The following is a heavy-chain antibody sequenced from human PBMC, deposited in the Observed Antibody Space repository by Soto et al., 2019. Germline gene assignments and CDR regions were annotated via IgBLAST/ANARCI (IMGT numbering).Heavy chain of an antibody. CDR1: GFTFSSYS. V-gene: IGHV3-48*01. CDR2: ISSSSSTI. Sequence: EVQLVESGGGLVQPGGSLRLSCAASGFTFSSYSMNWVRQAPGKGLEWVSYISSSSSTIYCADSVKGRFTISRDNAKNSLYLQMNSLRAEDTAVYYCAREYCSSTSCLNWFDPWGQGTLVTVSS. J-gene: IGHJ5*02. CDR3: AREYCSSTSCLNWFDP. D-gene: IGHD2-2*01.